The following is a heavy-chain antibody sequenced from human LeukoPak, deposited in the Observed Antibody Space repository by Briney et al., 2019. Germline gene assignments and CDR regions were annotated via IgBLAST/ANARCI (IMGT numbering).Heavy chain of an antibody. CDR3: ARGGGVGYYYYYMDV. CDR2: IYYSGST. CDR1: GDSVTNYY. Sequence: SETLSLTCTVSGDSVTNYYWSWIRQPPGKGLEWIGYIYYSGSTNYNPSLRSRVTISVDSSKNQFSLKLTSVTAADTAVYYCARGGGVGYYYYYMDVWGKGTMVTISS. J-gene: IGHJ6*03. D-gene: IGHD1-26*01. V-gene: IGHV4-59*02.